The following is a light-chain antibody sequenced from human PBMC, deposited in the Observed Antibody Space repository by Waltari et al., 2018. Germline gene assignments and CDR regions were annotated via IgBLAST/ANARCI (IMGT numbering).Light chain of an antibody. CDR3: QQYNNWPPYT. Sequence: EIVMTQSPATLSVSPGERATLSCRASQSVSSNLAWYQQKPGQAPRLLIYGASTRATGIPARFSGGGSGTECTLTISSLQSEDFAVYYCQQYNNWPPYTFGQGTKLEIK. CDR2: GAS. CDR1: QSVSSN. V-gene: IGKV3-15*01. J-gene: IGKJ2*01.